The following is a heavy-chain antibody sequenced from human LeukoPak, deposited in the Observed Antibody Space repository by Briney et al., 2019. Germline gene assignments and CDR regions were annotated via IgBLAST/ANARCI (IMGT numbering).Heavy chain of an antibody. CDR2: IYYTGST. V-gene: IGHV4-39*01. CDR1: GGSISSSSYY. CDR3: ARHFSSGWVYYSGMDV. D-gene: IGHD6-19*01. Sequence: SETLSLTCTVSGGSISSSSYYWGWIRQPPGKGLEWIGSIYYTGSTYYSASLESRVTISVDTPKNQFSLKLSSVTAADTAVYYCARHFSSGWVYYSGMDVWGQVTTVAVSS. J-gene: IGHJ6*02.